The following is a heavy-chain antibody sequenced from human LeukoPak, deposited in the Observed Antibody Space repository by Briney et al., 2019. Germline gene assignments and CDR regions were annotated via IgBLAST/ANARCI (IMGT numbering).Heavy chain of an antibody. CDR3: ARGSWFGDLLYAQPAYYFDY. CDR1: GYTFTDYY. CDR2: INSHSGGT. Sequence: ASVKVSCKASGYTFTDYYIHWVRQAPGQGLEWMGWINSHSGGTNYAQNFQDRVTMTRDPSITTAYMDLSRLRSDDTAVYYCARGSWFGDLLYAQPAYYFDYWGQGTLVTVSS. J-gene: IGHJ4*02. V-gene: IGHV1-2*02. D-gene: IGHD3-10*01.